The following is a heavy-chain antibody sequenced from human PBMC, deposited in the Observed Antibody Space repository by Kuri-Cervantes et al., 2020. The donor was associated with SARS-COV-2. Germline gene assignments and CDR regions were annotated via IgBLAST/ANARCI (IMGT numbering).Heavy chain of an antibody. D-gene: IGHD1-26*01. Sequence: GGSLRLSCATSGFTFSDYAMHWVRQTPGKGLEWLAMISFDGNIKYYGESVQGRFTISRDRSKKTLYLQMNSLRAEDTAVYYCASEDSGSYFRGRGMFDPWGQGTLVTVSS. J-gene: IGHJ5*02. CDR1: GFTFSDYA. CDR3: ASEDSGSYFRGRGMFDP. V-gene: IGHV3-30*03. CDR2: ISFDGNIK.